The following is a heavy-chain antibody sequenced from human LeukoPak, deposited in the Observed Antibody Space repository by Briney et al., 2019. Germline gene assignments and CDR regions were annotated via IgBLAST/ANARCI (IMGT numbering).Heavy chain of an antibody. V-gene: IGHV1-18*01. J-gene: IGHJ4*02. Sequence: GASVKVSCKASGYTFPSHGITWVRQAPGQGLECMGWISPYSGNTDYAQKFQGRVTMTTDTSTTTAYMELRSLRSDDTAVYYCARASGVSAAGSPYYFDYWGQGTLVTVSS. CDR2: ISPYSGNT. CDR1: GYTFPSHG. D-gene: IGHD6-13*01. CDR3: ARASGVSAAGSPYYFDY.